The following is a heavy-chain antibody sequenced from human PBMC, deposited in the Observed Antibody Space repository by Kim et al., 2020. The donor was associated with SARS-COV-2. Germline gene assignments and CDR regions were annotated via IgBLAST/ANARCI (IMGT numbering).Heavy chain of an antibody. D-gene: IGHD3-10*01. V-gene: IGHV4-31*03. CDR3: ARDWDYGSGSYFYY. CDR1: GGSISSGGYY. J-gene: IGHJ4*02. Sequence: SETLSLTCTVSGGSISSGGYYWSWIRQQPGKGLEWIGYIYYSGSTYYNPSLKSRVTISVDTYKNQFSLKLSSVTAADTAVYYCARDWDYGSGSYFYYWGQVTPVPLSS. CDR2: IYYSGST.